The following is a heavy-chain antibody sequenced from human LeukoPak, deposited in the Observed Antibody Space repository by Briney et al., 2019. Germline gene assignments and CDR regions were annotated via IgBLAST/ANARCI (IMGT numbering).Heavy chain of an antibody. CDR2: VTNSGSDT. V-gene: IGHV3-23*01. CDR1: GFTFSTYA. D-gene: IGHD4-11*01. Sequence: PGGSLRLSCADSDSGFTFSTYAMSWVRQAPGKGLEWVSTVTNSGSDTYYADSVKGRFTISRDNSKNTLYLQMNRLRVEDTAVYYCAKLIFKDDGLTSRRDCWGQGILVAVSS. CDR3: AKLIFKDDGLTSRRDC. J-gene: IGHJ4*02.